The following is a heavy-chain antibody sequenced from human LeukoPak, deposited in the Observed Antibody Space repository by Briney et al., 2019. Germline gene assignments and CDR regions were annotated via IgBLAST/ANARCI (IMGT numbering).Heavy chain of an antibody. Sequence: SETLSLTCAVYGGSFSGYYWSWIRQPPGKGLEWIGEINHSGSTNYNPSLKSRVTISVDTSKNQFSLKLSSVTAADTAVYYCARGPSSGWFSFDFDYWGQGTLVTVSS. J-gene: IGHJ4*02. CDR3: ARGPSSGWFSFDFDY. CDR1: GGSFSGYY. V-gene: IGHV4-34*01. CDR2: INHSGST. D-gene: IGHD6-19*01.